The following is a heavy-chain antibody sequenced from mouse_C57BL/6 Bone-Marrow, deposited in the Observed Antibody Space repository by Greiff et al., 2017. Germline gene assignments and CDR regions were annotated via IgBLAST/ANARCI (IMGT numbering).Heavy chain of an antibody. Sequence: QVQLQQSGAELAKPGASVKLSCKASGYTFTSYWMHWVKQRPGQGLEWIGYINPSSGYTKYNQKFKDKATLTADKSSITAYMQLSSLTYEDSAVYYCARWGLRFDYWGQGTTLTVSS. V-gene: IGHV1-7*01. CDR2: INPSSGYT. CDR3: ARWGLRFDY. J-gene: IGHJ2*01. D-gene: IGHD2-4*01. CDR1: GYTFTSYW.